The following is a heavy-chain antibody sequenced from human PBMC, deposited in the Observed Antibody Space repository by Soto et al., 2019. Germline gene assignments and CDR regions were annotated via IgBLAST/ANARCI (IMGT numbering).Heavy chain of an antibody. CDR3: ARGGGRGYSYGYGIRDDAFNL. CDR2: INHLGRT. D-gene: IGHD5-18*01. CDR1: GGSFSGYY. V-gene: IGHV4-34*01. Sequence: PWETLSLTCAVYGGSFSGYYWSWIRQPPGKGLEWIGEINHLGRTNYNPSRKSRVTILVDKSKNQFSLKMNSVTAADTAVYFCARGGGRGYSYGYGIRDDAFNLWGQGTMVTVSS. J-gene: IGHJ3*01.